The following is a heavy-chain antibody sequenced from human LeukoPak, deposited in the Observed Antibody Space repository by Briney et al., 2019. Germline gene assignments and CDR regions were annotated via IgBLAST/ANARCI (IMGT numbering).Heavy chain of an antibody. Sequence: GRFLRLSCAASGFTFSSYGIHWVRQAPGKGLEWVAVIWYDGSNKYYADSVKGRFTISRDNSKNTLYLQMNSLRAEDTAVYYCAREGRGQNYDFWSGYHYYYMDVWGKGTTVTVSS. V-gene: IGHV3-33*01. CDR1: GFTFSSYG. D-gene: IGHD3-3*01. CDR2: IWYDGSNK. CDR3: AREGRGQNYDFWSGYHYYYMDV. J-gene: IGHJ6*03.